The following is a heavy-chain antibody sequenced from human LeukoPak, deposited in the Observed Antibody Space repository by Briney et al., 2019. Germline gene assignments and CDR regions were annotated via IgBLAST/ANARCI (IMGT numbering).Heavy chain of an antibody. V-gene: IGHV2-70*01. CDR2: IDWDDDK. CDR3: ARIPLYYDSSGYYYGFDY. J-gene: IGHJ4*02. D-gene: IGHD3-22*01. Sequence: SGPALVKPTQTLTLTCTFSGSSLSTSGMCVSWIRQPPGKALEWLALIDWDDDKYYSTSLKTRLTISKDTSKNQVVLTMTNMDPVDTATYYCARIPLYYDSSGYYYGFDYWGQGTLVTVSS. CDR1: GSSLSTSGMC.